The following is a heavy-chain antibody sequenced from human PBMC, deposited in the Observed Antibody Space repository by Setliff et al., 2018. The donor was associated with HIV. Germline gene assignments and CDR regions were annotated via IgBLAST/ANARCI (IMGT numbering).Heavy chain of an antibody. CDR3: AREQFPSQECSGGSCYPKPYYFDY. CDR2: IYTSRGT. Sequence: LSLTCTVSGGSISGYHWNWLRQTPGKGLEWIGYIYTSRGTNYNHSLRTRVIISVDTSNQFSLKLTSVTAADTAVYYCAREQFPSQECSGGSCYPKPYYFDYWGQGTLVTVSS. J-gene: IGHJ4*02. V-gene: IGHV4-4*09. D-gene: IGHD2-15*01. CDR1: GGSISGYH.